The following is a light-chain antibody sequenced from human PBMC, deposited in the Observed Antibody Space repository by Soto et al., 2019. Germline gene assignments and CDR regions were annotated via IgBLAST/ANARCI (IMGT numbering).Light chain of an antibody. CDR1: SSNIGGHS. Sequence: QPVLTQPPSASGTPGQSVTISCSGSSSNIGGHSVDWYQQLPGTAPKLLIFRNNQRPSGVPDRFSGSKSGTSASLAISGLRSEDEADYYCAARDDSLNAVIFGGGTKLTVL. J-gene: IGLJ2*01. V-gene: IGLV1-44*01. CDR3: AARDDSLNAVI. CDR2: RNN.